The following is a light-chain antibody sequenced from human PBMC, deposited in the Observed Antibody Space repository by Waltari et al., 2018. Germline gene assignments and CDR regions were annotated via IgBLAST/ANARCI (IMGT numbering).Light chain of an antibody. CDR3: QTGGHGTWV. CDR2: VNSDGSH. Sequence: QLVLTQSPSASASLGASVKLTCTLDSGHSSNIIAWLQQQPEKGPRYLMRVNSDGSHSTGDEIPDRFSGSSSGAERYLTISSLQSEDEADYYCQTGGHGTWVFGGGTKLTVL. CDR1: SGHSSNI. J-gene: IGLJ3*02. V-gene: IGLV4-69*01.